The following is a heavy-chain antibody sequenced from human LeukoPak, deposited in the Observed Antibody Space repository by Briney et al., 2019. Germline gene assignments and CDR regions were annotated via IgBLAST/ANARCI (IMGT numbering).Heavy chain of an antibody. CDR2: IYHSGRT. CDR1: GVSISSYY. CDR3: ARQGNSGSYFKAEDFDY. D-gene: IGHD1-26*01. V-gene: IGHV4-59*08. J-gene: IGHJ4*03. Sequence: SETLSLTCTVSGVSISSYYWSWVRQPPGKGLEWIGSIYHSGRTYNNPSLKRRVAIPVDTSKKQSCLKLSSVPAADRAGYYCARQGNSGSYFKAEDFDYCGHGTLVTVSS.